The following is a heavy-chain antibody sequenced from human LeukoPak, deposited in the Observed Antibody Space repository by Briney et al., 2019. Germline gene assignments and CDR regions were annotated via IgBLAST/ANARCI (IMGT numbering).Heavy chain of an antibody. D-gene: IGHD4/OR15-4a*01. V-gene: IGHV4-59*01. CDR1: GGSIRGYY. CDR3: ARDRAADGSNWFDP. CDR2: IHYSGST. J-gene: IGHJ5*02. Sequence: SETLSLTCTVSGGSIRGYYWSWIRQPPGKGLEWIGYIHYSGSTKYNPSLKSRGTTSVDTSKNQFFLRLTSVTAADTAVYYCARDRAADGSNWFDPWGQGTLVTVSS.